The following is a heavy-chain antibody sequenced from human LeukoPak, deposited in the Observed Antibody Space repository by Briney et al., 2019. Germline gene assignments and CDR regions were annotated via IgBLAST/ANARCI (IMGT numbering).Heavy chain of an antibody. D-gene: IGHD6-6*01. V-gene: IGHV3-21*01. J-gene: IGHJ4*02. CDR1: GFTFSSYS. CDR2: ISSSSSYI. CDR3: ARDQLTYSSSAGGGDY. Sequence: PGGSLRLSCAASGFTFSSYSMNWVRQAPGEGLEWVSSISSSSSYIYYADSVKGRFTISRDNAKNSLYLQMNSLRAEDTAVYYCARDQLTYSSSAGGGDYWGQGTLVTVSS.